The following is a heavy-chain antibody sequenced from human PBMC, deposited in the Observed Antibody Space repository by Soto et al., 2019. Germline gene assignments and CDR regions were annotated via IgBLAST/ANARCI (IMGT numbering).Heavy chain of an antibody. J-gene: IGHJ6*02. CDR2: IYYSGST. CDR3: ARDQRAIFGVVIPSYYYYCMDV. Sequence: SETLSLTCTVSGGSISSYYWSWIRQPPGKGLEWIGYIYYSGSTNYNPSLKSRVTISVDTSKNQFSLKLSSVTAADTAVYYCARDQRAIFGVVIPSYYYYCMDVWGQGTTVTVSS. D-gene: IGHD3-3*01. V-gene: IGHV4-59*01. CDR1: GGSISSYY.